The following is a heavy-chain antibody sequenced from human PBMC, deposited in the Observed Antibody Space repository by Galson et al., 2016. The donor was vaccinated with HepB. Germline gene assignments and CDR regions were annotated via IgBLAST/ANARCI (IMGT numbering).Heavy chain of an antibody. CDR3: ARRVIAAGSDL. CDR2: IYPGDSDT. V-gene: IGHV5-51*01. CDR1: GYKFTSLW. Sequence: QSGAEVTEAGDSLRISCETSGYKFTSLWIAWVRQRPGKGLEWMGNIYPGDSDTRYSPSFQGQVIISADKSINTVYLQWTSLKASDTASYYCARRVIAAGSDLWGQGTHVSVSS. J-gene: IGHJ5*02. D-gene: IGHD6-13*01.